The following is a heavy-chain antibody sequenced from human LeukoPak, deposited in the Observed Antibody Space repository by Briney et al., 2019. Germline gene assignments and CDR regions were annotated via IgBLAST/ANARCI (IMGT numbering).Heavy chain of an antibody. CDR1: GYRFTSYW. CDR3: ARQQDYGDYGAY. CDR2: IYPGDSDT. V-gene: IGHV5-51*01. Sequence: GASLQISCKGSGYRFTSYWIGWVRPVPGKGLEWMGIIYPGDSDTRYSPSFQGQVTISADKSISTAYLQWSSLKASDTAMYYCARQQDYGDYGAYWGQGTLVTVSS. D-gene: IGHD4-17*01. J-gene: IGHJ4*02.